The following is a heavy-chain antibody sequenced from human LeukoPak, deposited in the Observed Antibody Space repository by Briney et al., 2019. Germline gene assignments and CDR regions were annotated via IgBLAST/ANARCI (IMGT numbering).Heavy chain of an antibody. CDR1: GLTFSDAW. V-gene: IGHV3-15*01. CDR2: IRNDRIT. D-gene: IGHD5-12*01. J-gene: IGHJ4*02. CDR3: TWLATIFTVDY. Sequence: GGSLRLSCVLSGLTFSDAWMGWVRQAPGKGLEWVGRIRNDRITDYAAPVQGRFSIPRDNSKNTFYLQMNSLRTEDTGMYFCTWLATIFTVDYWGQGTLVTVSS.